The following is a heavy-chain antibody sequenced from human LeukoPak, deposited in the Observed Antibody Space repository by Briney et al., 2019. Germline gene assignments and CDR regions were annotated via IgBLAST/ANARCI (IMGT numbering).Heavy chain of an antibody. J-gene: IGHJ4*02. V-gene: IGHV4-4*07. D-gene: IGHD3-10*01. Sequence: PSETLSLTCTGSGGSISSYYWSWVRQPAGKGLEWIGRIYTSGSTTNYNPSLKSRVTMSVDTSKNQFSLKLSSVTAADTAVYYCAREGGSGRALDYWGRGTLVTVSS. CDR2: IYTSGSTT. CDR1: GGSISSYY. CDR3: AREGGSGRALDY.